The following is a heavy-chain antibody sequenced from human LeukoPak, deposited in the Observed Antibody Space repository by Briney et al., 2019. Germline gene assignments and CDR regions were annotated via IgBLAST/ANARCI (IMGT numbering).Heavy chain of an antibody. V-gene: IGHV3-11*01. D-gene: IGHD5-12*01. Sequence: GGSLRLSCAASGFTLSDYYMTWIRQAPGKGLEWISYISTTSRTIYYAESVKGRFTISRDNAKMSVDLQMNSLSGEDTATYYCARGALLTRDSGYPVFAYWGQGTQVTVSS. J-gene: IGHJ4*02. CDR2: ISTTSRTI. CDR3: ARGALLTRDSGYPVFAY. CDR1: GFTLSDYY.